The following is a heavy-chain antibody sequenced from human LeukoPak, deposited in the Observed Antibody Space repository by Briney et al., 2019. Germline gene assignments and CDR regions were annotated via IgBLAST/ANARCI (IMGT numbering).Heavy chain of an antibody. J-gene: IGHJ4*02. V-gene: IGHV1-8*03. Sequence: ASVKVSCKASGYTFTSYDINWVRQATGQGLEWMGWMNPNSGNTGYAQKFQGRVTITADESTSTAYMELSSLRSEDTAVYYCAREGGTGIAAAGIFDYWGQGTLVTVSS. CDR1: GYTFTSYD. D-gene: IGHD6-13*01. CDR2: MNPNSGNT. CDR3: AREGGTGIAAAGIFDY.